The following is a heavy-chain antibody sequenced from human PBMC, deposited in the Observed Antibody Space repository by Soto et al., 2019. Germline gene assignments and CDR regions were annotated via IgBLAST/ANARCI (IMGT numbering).Heavy chain of an antibody. CDR1: GFTFSGYS. V-gene: IGHV3-30-3*01. Sequence: PGGSLRLSCAASGFTFSGYSMHWVRQAPGKGLEWVAVIQHDASNIYYADSVKGRFTISRDNSKNTLYLQMNGLTAEDTALYYCASKSSGWYGGLDYWGQGTLVTVSS. D-gene: IGHD6-19*01. CDR2: IQHDASNI. CDR3: ASKSSGWYGGLDY. J-gene: IGHJ4*02.